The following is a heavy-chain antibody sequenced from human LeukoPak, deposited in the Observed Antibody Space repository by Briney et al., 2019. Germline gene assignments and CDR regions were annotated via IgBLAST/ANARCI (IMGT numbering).Heavy chain of an antibody. V-gene: IGHV4-59*12. J-gene: IGHJ4*02. CDR3: ARESDVRGVFDY. Sequence: SETLSLTCTVSGGSISSYYWSWIRQPPGKGLEWIGYIYYSGSTNYNPSLKSRVTISVDTSKNQFSLKLSSVTAADTAVYFCARESDVRGVFDYWGQGTLVTVSS. D-gene: IGHD3-10*01. CDR1: GGSISSYY. CDR2: IYYSGST.